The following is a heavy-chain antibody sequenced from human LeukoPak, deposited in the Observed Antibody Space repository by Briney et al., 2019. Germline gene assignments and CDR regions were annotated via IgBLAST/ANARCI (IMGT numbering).Heavy chain of an antibody. CDR2: ISYDGSNK. CDR1: GFTFSSYA. V-gene: IGHV3-30-3*01. CDR3: ARDQDGYAGHFDY. D-gene: IGHD5-12*01. Sequence: GGSLRLSCAASGFTFSSYAMHWVRQAPGKGLEWVAVISYDGSNKYYADSVKGRFTISRDNSKNTLYLQMNSLRAEDTAVYYCARDQDGYAGHFDYWGQGTLVTVSS. J-gene: IGHJ4*02.